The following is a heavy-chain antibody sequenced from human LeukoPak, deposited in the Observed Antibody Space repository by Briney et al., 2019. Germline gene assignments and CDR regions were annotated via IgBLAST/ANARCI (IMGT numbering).Heavy chain of an antibody. CDR3: VKVPVTLGSVPAAKYGMDV. V-gene: IGHV3-30-3*02. J-gene: IGHJ6*02. Sequence: GGSLRLSCAASGFTFSSYAMHWVRQAPGKGLEWVAVISYDGSNKYYADSVKGRFTISRDNSKNTLYLQMNSLRAEDTAVYYCVKVPVTLGSVPAAKYGMDVWGQGTTVTVSS. D-gene: IGHD2-2*01. CDR2: ISYDGSNK. CDR1: GFTFSSYA.